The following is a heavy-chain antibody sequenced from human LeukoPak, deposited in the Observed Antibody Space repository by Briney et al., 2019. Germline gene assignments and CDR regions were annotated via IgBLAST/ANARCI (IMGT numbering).Heavy chain of an antibody. J-gene: IGHJ4*02. D-gene: IGHD3-10*01. CDR1: GYTLTELS. CDR3: ARVFYYYGSGGYYPLFDY. V-gene: IGHV1-24*01. Sequence: ASVKVSCKVSGYTLTELSMHWVRQAPGKGLEWMGGFDPEDGETIYAQKFQGRVTMTEDTSTDTAYMELSSLRSEDTAVYYCARVFYYYGSGGYYPLFDYWGQGTLVTVSP. CDR2: FDPEDGET.